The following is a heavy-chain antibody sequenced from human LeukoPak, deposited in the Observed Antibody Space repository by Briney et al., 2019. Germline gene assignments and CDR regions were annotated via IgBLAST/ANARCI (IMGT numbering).Heavy chain of an antibody. CDR3: ARSVYYYYYMDV. V-gene: IGHV3-23*01. Sequence: PGGSLRLSCAASGFTFSSYAMSWVRQAPGKGLEWVSVISGSGTNTYYADSVKGRFTISRDNSKNTLYLQMNSLRAEDTAVYYCARSVYYYYYMDVWGKGTTVTISS. CDR1: GFTFSSYA. J-gene: IGHJ6*03. CDR2: ISGSGTNT.